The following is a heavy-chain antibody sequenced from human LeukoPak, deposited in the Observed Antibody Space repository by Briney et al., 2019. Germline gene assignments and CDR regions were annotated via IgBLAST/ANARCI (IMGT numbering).Heavy chain of an antibody. Sequence: PSETLSLTCAVYGGSFSGYYWSWIRQPPGKGLEWIGEINHSGSTNYNPSLKSRVTISVDTSKNQFSLKLSSVTAADTAVYYCARGPIIDYWGRGTLVTVSS. CDR3: ARGPIIDY. V-gene: IGHV4-34*01. CDR1: GGSFSGYY. CDR2: INHSGST. J-gene: IGHJ4*02.